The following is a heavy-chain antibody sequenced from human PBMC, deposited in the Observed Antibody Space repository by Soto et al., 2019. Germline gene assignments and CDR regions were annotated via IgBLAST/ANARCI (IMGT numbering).Heavy chain of an antibody. D-gene: IGHD3-16*01. V-gene: IGHV1-69*17. CDR3: ARESLGAKGADH. CDR2: IIPIIGVT. J-gene: IGHJ4*02. CDR1: GDTFNSYV. Sequence: QVQLVQSGAEVKRPGSSVKVSRESSGDTFNSYVISWVRQAPGQGLEWMGGIIPIIGVTHYAQKFQGRVTISALSSTGTVYMELTNLGFEDTALYYCARESLGAKGADHWGQGTLVTVSS.